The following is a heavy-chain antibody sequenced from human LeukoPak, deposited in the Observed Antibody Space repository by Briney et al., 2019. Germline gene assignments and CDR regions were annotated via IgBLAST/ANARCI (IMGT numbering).Heavy chain of an antibody. J-gene: IGHJ4*02. CDR2: IYSGGST. D-gene: IGHD5-18*01. Sequence: PGGSLRLSCAASGFTVSSNYMSWVRQAPGKGLEWVSVIYSGGSTYYADSVKSRFTISRDNAKNSLYLQMNSLRAEDTAVYYCARADLRGYSLDYWGQGTLVTVSS. CDR3: ARADLRGYSLDY. V-gene: IGHV3-53*01. CDR1: GFTVSSNY.